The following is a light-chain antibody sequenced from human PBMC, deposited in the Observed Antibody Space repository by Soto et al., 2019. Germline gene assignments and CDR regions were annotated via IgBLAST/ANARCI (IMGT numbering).Light chain of an antibody. CDR2: DAS. J-gene: IGKJ4*01. V-gene: IGKV3-20*01. CDR3: QQFSSYPLT. CDR1: QTVRINY. Sequence: EFVLTHSQGTLSLSPCERATLSARASQTVRINYLAWDQQKPGQAPRLLIYDASSRATGIPDRFSGGGSGTDFTLTISRLEPEDFAVYYCQQFSSYPLTFGGGTKVHIK.